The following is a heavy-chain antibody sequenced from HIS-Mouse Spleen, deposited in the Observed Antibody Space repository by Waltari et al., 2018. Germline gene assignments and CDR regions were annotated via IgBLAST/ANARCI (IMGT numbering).Heavy chain of an antibody. CDR3: AKAGYNYGHPGFVDY. Sequence: EVQLVESGGVVVQPGGSLRLSCAASGFTFDDYTMHWVRQAPGKGLEWVSLISWDGGSTYYADSVKGRFTISRDNSKNSLYLQMNSLRTEDTALYYCAKAGYNYGHPGFVDYWGQGTLVTVSS. D-gene: IGHD5-18*01. CDR1: GFTFDDYT. V-gene: IGHV3-43*01. J-gene: IGHJ4*02. CDR2: ISWDGGST.